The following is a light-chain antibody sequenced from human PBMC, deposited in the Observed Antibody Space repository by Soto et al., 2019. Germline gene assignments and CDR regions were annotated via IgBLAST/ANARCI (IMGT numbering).Light chain of an antibody. J-gene: IGLJ1*01. V-gene: IGLV1-44*01. CDR3: AAWDGSLNVYV. Sequence: QSVLTQPPSASGTPGQRVTISCSGSSSSIGSNSVNWYQQLPRTAPKVLIYTNNQRPSGVPDRFSGSKSGTSASPAISGLQSEDEADYYCAAWDGSLNVYVFGTGTKVTVL. CDR2: TNN. CDR1: SSSIGSNS.